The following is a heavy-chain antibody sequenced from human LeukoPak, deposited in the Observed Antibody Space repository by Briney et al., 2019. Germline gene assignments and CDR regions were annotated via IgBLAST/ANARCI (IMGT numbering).Heavy chain of an antibody. V-gene: IGHV3-30*02. J-gene: IGHJ4*02. Sequence: GGSLRLSCAVSGFNLNSYAMHWVRQAPGKGLEWVAVIRHDEANSFYADSVQGRFTISRDTSKKLLYLQMNSLRVEDTAVYYCAKDPHIVVVTAIIDYWGQGTLVTVSS. CDR2: IRHDEANS. D-gene: IGHD2-21*02. CDR3: AKDPHIVVVTAIIDY. CDR1: GFNLNSYA.